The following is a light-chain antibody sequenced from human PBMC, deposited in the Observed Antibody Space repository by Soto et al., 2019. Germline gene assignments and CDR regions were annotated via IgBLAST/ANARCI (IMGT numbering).Light chain of an antibody. V-gene: IGKV3-15*01. CDR1: QNVLSD. CDR2: GAT. CDR3: KQYRSWPRT. J-gene: IGKJ1*01. Sequence: EILLTQSPATLSVSPGETATLSCRASQNVLSDLAWYQQKPGQAPRLLVYGATTRATDAPAKFRGRGSGTEFSLTISSLQSEDSATYYCKQYRSWPRTVGQGSKVEI.